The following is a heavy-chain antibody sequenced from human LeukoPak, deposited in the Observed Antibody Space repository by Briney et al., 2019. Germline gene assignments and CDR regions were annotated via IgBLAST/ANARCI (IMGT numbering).Heavy chain of an antibody. CDR1: GFTFSSYW. CDR3: AREYSSSWYFDY. CDR2: INSDGSST. J-gene: IGHJ4*02. D-gene: IGHD6-13*01. V-gene: IGHV3-74*01. Sequence: PGGSLRLSCAASGFTFSSYWMHWVRQAPGKGLVWVSRINSDGSSTSYADSVTGRFTISRDNAKNTLYLQMNSLRAEDTAVYYCAREYSSSWYFDYWGQGTLVTVSS.